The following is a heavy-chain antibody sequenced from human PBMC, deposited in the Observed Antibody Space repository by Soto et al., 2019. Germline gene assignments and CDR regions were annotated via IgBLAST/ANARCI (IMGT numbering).Heavy chain of an antibody. CDR1: GYTFTNYD. Sequence: QVQLVQSGAEVKKPGASVKVSCKASGYTFTNYDINWVRHATGQGLEWMGWMNPNSGNTGYAQKVQGRVTMTRDTSINTAYMELSSLRSEDTAVYYCVRPPDNVDVLTGRSGYNDYWGQGTLVTVSS. D-gene: IGHD3-9*01. V-gene: IGHV1-8*01. J-gene: IGHJ4*02. CDR2: MNPNSGNT. CDR3: VRPPDNVDVLTGRSGYNDY.